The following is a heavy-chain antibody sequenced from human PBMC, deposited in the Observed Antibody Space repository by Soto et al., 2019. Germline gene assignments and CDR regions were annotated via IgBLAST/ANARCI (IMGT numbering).Heavy chain of an antibody. Sequence: EVQLLESGGGLVQPGGSLRLSCAASGFTFSNYAMSWVRQAPGKGLEWVSGISSSGGSTYYADSVKGRFTISRDNSKNTLYLQMNSLRAEDTAVYYCAKDSSGWMHTFDYWGQGTLVTVSS. D-gene: IGHD6-19*01. CDR3: AKDSSGWMHTFDY. CDR1: GFTFSNYA. J-gene: IGHJ4*02. CDR2: ISSSGGST. V-gene: IGHV3-23*01.